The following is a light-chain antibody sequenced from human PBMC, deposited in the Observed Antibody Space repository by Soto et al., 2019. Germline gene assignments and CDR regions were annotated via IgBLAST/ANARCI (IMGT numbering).Light chain of an antibody. CDR1: SSDVGGYHS. CDR3: SSYTTRSTRV. V-gene: IGLV2-14*01. Sequence: QSALTQPASVSGSPGQSITISCTGTSSDVGGYHSVSWYQQHPGIAPKLMIYEVSNRPSGVSNRFSGSKSSNTASLTISGLQAEDEADYYCSSYTTRSTRVFGGGTKLTVL. J-gene: IGLJ2*01. CDR2: EVS.